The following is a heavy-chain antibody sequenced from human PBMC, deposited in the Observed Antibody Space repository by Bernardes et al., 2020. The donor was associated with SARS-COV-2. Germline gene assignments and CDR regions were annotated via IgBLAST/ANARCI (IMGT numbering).Heavy chain of an antibody. V-gene: IGHV3-23*01. CDR3: AKEVPANDY. D-gene: IGHD2-2*01. Sequence: GGSLRLSCVDSGFACSDFGMAWVRQAQGKGLEWVSTLNTDGENTHYADSVKGRFTISRDNSKNTLFLQMNSLRVEDTAVYYCAKEVPANDYWGQGTLVTVSS. CDR1: GFACSDFG. CDR2: LNTDGENT. J-gene: IGHJ4*02.